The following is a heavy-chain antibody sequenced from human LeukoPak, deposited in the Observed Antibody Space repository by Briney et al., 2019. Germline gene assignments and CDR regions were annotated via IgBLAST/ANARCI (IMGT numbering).Heavy chain of an antibody. CDR2: INHSGST. V-gene: IGHV4-34*01. CDR3: ARGQRLHYDSSGYKALSY. J-gene: IGHJ4*02. Sequence: SETLSLTCAVYGGSFSGYYWSWIRQPPGKGLEWIGEINHSGSTNYNPSLKSRVTISVDTPKNQFSLKLSSVTAADTAVYYCARGQRLHYDSSGYKALSYWGQGTLVTVSS. CDR1: GGSFSGYY. D-gene: IGHD3-22*01.